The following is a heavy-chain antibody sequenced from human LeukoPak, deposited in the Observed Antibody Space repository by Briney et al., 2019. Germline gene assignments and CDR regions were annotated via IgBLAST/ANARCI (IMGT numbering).Heavy chain of an antibody. CDR3: ARVAVEGREFFQH. CDR2: IYTAGNT. Sequence: GGSLRLSCTASAFTVSSNCMSWVRQAPGKGLEWVSLIYTAGNTYYADSVRGRFTTSRDISKNTLYLQMNSLRIDDTAVYYCARVAVEGREFFQHWGQGTLVTVSS. V-gene: IGHV3-66*02. D-gene: IGHD6-19*01. CDR1: AFTVSSNC. J-gene: IGHJ1*01.